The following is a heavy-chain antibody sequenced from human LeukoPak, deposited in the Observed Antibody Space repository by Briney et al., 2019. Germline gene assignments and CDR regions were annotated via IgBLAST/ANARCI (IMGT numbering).Heavy chain of an antibody. CDR1: GFTFSNYE. V-gene: IGHV3-7*01. J-gene: IGHJ6*03. Sequence: HPGGSLRLSCAASGFTFSNYEMNWIRQAPGKGLEWVANIKQDGSEKYYVDSVKGRFTISRDNAKNSLYLQMNSLRAEDTAVYYCARTRYYYMDVWGKGTTVTVSS. CDR2: IKQDGSEK. CDR3: ARTRYYYMDV.